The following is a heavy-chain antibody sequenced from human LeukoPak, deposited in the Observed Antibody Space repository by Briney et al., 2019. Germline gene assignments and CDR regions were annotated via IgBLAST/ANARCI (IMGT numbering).Heavy chain of an antibody. V-gene: IGHV3-30-3*01. D-gene: IGHD5-18*01. CDR1: GFTFSSYA. CDR3: ARDLLGYSYGYSDY. CDR2: ISYDGSNK. Sequence: GGSLRLSCAASGFTFSSYAMHWVRQAPGKGLEWVAVISYDGSNKYYADSVKGRFTISRDNSKNTLYLQMNSLRAEDTAVYYCARDLLGYSYGYSDYWGRGTLVTVSS. J-gene: IGHJ4*02.